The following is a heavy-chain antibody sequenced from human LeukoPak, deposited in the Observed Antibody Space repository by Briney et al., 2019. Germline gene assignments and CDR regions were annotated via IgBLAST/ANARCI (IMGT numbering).Heavy chain of an antibody. CDR2: IKQDGSEK. CDR3: ARYTTAGYSSGWYGPSFDY. J-gene: IGHJ4*02. D-gene: IGHD6-19*01. CDR1: GFTFSSYW. Sequence: GGSLRLSCAASGFTFSSYWMSWVRQAPGKGLEWVANIKQDGSEKYYVDSVKGRSTISRDNAKNSLYLQMNSLRAEDTAVYYCARYTTAGYSSGWYGPSFDYWGQGTLVTVSS. V-gene: IGHV3-7*01.